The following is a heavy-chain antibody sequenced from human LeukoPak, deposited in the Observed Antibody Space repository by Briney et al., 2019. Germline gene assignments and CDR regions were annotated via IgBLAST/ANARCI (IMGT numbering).Heavy chain of an antibody. Sequence: GGSLRLSCAASGFTFSSYSMNWVRQAPGKGLEWVSSISSSSSYIYYADSVKGRFTISRDNAKNSLYLQMNSLRAEDTAVYYCARAQWLVQGYYFDYWGQGTLVTVSS. V-gene: IGHV3-21*01. CDR2: ISSSSSYI. CDR1: GFTFSSYS. D-gene: IGHD6-19*01. J-gene: IGHJ4*02. CDR3: ARAQWLVQGYYFDY.